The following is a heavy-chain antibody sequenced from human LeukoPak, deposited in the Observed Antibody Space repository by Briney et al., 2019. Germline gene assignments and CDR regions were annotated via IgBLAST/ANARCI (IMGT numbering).Heavy chain of an antibody. J-gene: IGHJ5*02. CDR3: ARTLRGSEGGAFDP. Sequence: PSETLSLTCTVSGGSMRTHFWSWIRQPPGKALEWIAYVNDGGSTSYHPSLQSRVAISVDTSKSRFSLRLTSVTAADTAVYYCARTLRGSEGGAFDPWGQGTLVTVSS. D-gene: IGHD3-10*01. V-gene: IGHV4-59*11. CDR1: GGSMRTHF. CDR2: VNDGGST.